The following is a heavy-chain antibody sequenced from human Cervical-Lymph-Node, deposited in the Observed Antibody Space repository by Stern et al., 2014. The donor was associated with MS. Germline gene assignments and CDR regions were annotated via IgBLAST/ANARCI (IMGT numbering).Heavy chain of an antibody. V-gene: IGHV3-48*01. CDR2: ISSSSSTI. CDR3: ARGYGYFDY. CDR1: GLTLSLYG. Sequence: EVQLLESGGRLVQPGGSLRLSCAASGLTLSLYGMNWVRQAPGKGLEWISYISSSSSTIYYADSVEGRFTISRDNAKNSLYLQMNGLRAEDTAVYYCARGYGYFDYWGQGTLVTVSS. D-gene: IGHD4-17*01. J-gene: IGHJ4*02.